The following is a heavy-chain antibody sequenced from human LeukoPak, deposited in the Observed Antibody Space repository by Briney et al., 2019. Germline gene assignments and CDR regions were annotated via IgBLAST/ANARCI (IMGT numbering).Heavy chain of an antibody. V-gene: IGHV3-48*03. D-gene: IGHD6-13*01. J-gene: IGHJ4*02. CDR1: GFTFSNYE. Sequence: PGGSLRLSCAASGFTFSNYEMNWVRQPPGKGLEWVSYISDHGKSRNYVDSVKGRFTISRDNAKNSLYLQMSSLRVEDTAVYFCARARIAAPLLDYWGQGTLVTVSS. CDR3: ARARIAAPLLDY. CDR2: ISDHGKSR.